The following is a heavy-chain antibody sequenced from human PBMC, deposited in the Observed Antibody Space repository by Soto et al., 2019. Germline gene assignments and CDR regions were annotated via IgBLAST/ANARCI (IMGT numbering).Heavy chain of an antibody. D-gene: IGHD6-6*01. J-gene: IGHJ6*02. Sequence: QVQLVQSGAEVKKPGASVKVSCKASGYTFTSYGISWVRQAPGQGLEWMGWISAYNGNTNYAQKLQGRVTMTTDTSTSTAYMELRSLRSDDTAGYYCHIAARPGPYYYYGMDVWGQGTTVTVSS. CDR3: HIAARPGPYYYYGMDV. CDR2: ISAYNGNT. V-gene: IGHV1-18*01. CDR1: GYTFTSYG.